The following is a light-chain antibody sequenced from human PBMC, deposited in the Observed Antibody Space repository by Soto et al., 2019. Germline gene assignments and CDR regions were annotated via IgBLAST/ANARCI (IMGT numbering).Light chain of an antibody. J-gene: IGKJ1*01. Sequence: TVLALSPGTLSLSPGEGATLCCRASQSVSSSSLAWYQQKRVQAPRLLIHDASSRATGIPGRFSGSGSGTDFTRTISRLEPEDFAVYYCQQYGGSPRTFGQGTKVDSK. CDR1: QSVSSSS. CDR2: DAS. CDR3: QQYGGSPRT. V-gene: IGKV3-20*01.